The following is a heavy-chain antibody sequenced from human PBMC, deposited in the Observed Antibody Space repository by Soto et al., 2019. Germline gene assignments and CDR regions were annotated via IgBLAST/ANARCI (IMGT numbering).Heavy chain of an antibody. V-gene: IGHV3-23*01. J-gene: IGHJ6*02. D-gene: IGHD3-3*01. CDR1: GFTFKTFA. CDR2: ISGSGGST. CDR3: AKDYDFWSGYMDV. Sequence: PVGSLRLSCAVSGFTFKTFAMSWVRQAPGKGLEWVSAISGSGGSTYYADSVKGRFTISRDNSKNTLYLQMNSLRAEDTAVYYCAKDYDFWSGYMDVWGQGTTVTVS.